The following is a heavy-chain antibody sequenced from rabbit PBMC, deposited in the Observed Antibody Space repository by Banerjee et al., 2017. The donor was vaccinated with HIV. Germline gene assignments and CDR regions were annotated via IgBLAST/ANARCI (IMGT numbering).Heavy chain of an antibody. D-gene: IGHD2-1*01. CDR3: ARFNYAAYGDFNL. J-gene: IGHJ4*01. CDR2: IYVGSSGST. CDR1: GFSFSSSYW. V-gene: IGHV1S40*01. Sequence: QSLEESGGDLVKPGASLTLTCTASGFSFSSSYWICWVRQAPGKGLEWIACIYVGSSGSTWYASWAKGRFTISKTSSTTVTLQMTSLTAADTATYFCARFNYAAYGDFNLWGPGTLVTV.